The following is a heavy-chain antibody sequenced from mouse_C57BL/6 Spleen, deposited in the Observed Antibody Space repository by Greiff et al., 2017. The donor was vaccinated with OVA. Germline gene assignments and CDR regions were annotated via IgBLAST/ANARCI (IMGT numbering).Heavy chain of an antibody. CDR3: ARRDYYGSSYYFDY. Sequence: QVQLQQPGAELVRPGSSVKLSCKASGYTFTSYWMDWVKQRPGQGLEWIGNIYRSDSETHYNQKFKDKATLTVDKSSSTAYMQLSSLTSEDSAVYYCARRDYYGSSYYFDYWGQGTTLTVSS. CDR1: GYTFTSYW. V-gene: IGHV1-61*01. D-gene: IGHD1-1*01. J-gene: IGHJ2*01. CDR2: IYRSDSET.